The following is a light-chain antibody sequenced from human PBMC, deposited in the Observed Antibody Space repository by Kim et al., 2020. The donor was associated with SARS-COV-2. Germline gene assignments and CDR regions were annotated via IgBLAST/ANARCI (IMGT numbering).Light chain of an antibody. CDR3: QQYNDWPPAT. CDR1: QSVSSN. CDR2: GAS. Sequence: VSPGERATLSCRASQSVSSNVAWYQHKPGQAPRLLIYGASTRATGIPARFSGSGSGTEFTLTISSLQSEDFATYYCQQYNDWPPATFGQGTKLEI. J-gene: IGKJ2*01. V-gene: IGKV3D-15*01.